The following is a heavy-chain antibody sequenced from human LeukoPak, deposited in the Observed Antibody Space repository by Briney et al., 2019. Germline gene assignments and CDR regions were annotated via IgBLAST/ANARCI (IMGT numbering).Heavy chain of an antibody. CDR2: ISAHNGNT. Sequence: ASVQVSCKASGYIFTSYGISWVRQAPGQGLEWMGWISAHNGNTDYAQKLQGRVTMTTDTSTSTAYMELRNLRSDDTAVYYCAREDFYDTSGYYKPKLDYWGQGTLVTVSS. CDR3: AREDFYDTSGYYKPKLDY. D-gene: IGHD3-22*01. V-gene: IGHV1-18*01. J-gene: IGHJ4*02. CDR1: GYIFTSYG.